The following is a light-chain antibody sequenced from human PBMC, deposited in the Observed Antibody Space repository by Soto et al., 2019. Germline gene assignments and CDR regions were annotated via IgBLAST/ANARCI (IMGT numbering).Light chain of an antibody. V-gene: IGKV3-15*01. CDR3: QQYNNWPQGVT. CDR2: GAS. CDR1: QSVSSN. J-gene: IGKJ3*01. Sequence: EIVMTQSPATLSVSPGERATLSCRASQSVSSNLAWYQQKPGQAPRLLIYGASTRATGIPARLSGSGSGTEFTLTISSLQSEDFAVYYCQQYNNWPQGVTFGPGTKVDIK.